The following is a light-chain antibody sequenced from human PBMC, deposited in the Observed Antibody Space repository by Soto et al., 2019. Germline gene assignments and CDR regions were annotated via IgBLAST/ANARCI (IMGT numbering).Light chain of an antibody. V-gene: IGKV3-15*01. J-gene: IGKJ2*01. CDR3: QQYNNWPLT. CDR1: QSVSSN. Sequence: EIVLTQSPGTLFLSPGERATLSCRASQSVSSNLAWYQQKPGQAPRLLIYGASTRATGIPARFSGSGSGTEFTLTISSLQSEDFAVYYCQQYNNWPLTFGQGTKVDIK. CDR2: GAS.